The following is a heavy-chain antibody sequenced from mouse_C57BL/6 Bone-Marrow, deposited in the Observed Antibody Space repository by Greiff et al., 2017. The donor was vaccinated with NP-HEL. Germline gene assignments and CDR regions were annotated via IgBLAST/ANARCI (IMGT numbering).Heavy chain of an antibody. CDR3: ERYYYGSGYFDY. D-gene: IGHD1-1*01. Sequence: QVQLQQPGAELVKPGASVKLSCKASGYTFTNYWMHWVKQRPGRGLEWIGRIDPNSGGTKYNEKFTSKATLTVDKPSSTAYMQLSSLTSVYSAVYYCERYYYGSGYFDYWGQGTTLTVSS. CDR2: IDPNSGGT. CDR1: GYTFTNYW. J-gene: IGHJ2*01. V-gene: IGHV1-72*01.